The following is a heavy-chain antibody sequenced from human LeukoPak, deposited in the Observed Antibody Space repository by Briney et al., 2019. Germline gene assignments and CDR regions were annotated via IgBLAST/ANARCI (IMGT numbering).Heavy chain of an antibody. Sequence: GGSLRLSCAAFGFTFSSYGMHWVRQAPGKGLEWVAVIWYDGSNKYYADSVKGRFTISRDNSKNTLYLQMNSLRAEDTAVYYCGRSGFCNSVSCYGLDLWGQGTLVTVSS. CDR2: IWYDGSNK. CDR3: GRSGFCNSVSCYGLDL. V-gene: IGHV3-33*01. J-gene: IGHJ4*02. D-gene: IGHD2-2*01. CDR1: GFTFSSYG.